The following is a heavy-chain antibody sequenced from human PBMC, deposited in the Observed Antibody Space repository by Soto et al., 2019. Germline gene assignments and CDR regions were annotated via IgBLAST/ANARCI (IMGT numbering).Heavy chain of an antibody. CDR1: GGSISIYY. D-gene: IGHD2-21*01. J-gene: IGHJ4*02. V-gene: IGHV4-59*08. Sequence: SETLSLTCTVSGGSISIYYWSWIRQPPGKGLEWIGYIYYSGSTNYNPSLKSRVTISVDTSKNQFSLKLSSVTAADTAVYYCARHTVGDYFDYWGQGTLVTVSS. CDR2: IYYSGST. CDR3: ARHTVGDYFDY.